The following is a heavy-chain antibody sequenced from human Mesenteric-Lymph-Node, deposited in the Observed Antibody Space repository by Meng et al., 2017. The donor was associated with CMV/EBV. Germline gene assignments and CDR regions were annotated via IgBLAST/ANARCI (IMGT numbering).Heavy chain of an antibody. V-gene: IGHV4-59*12. CDR3: ARGRRGTDCSSTSCYIGPLY. Sequence: SETLSLTCTVSGGSISSYYWSWIRQPPGKGLEWIGYIYYSGSTNYNPSLKSRVTISVDTSKNQFSLKLSSVTAADTAVYYCARGRRGTDCSSTSCYIGPLYWGQGTLVTVSS. CDR2: IYYSGST. CDR1: GGSISSYY. D-gene: IGHD2-2*02. J-gene: IGHJ4*02.